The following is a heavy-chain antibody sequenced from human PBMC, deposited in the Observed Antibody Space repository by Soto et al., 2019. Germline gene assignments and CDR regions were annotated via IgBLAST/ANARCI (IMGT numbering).Heavy chain of an antibody. V-gene: IGHV3-15*07. CDR1: GFTFSNAW. CDR2: IKSKTDGGTT. Sequence: GGSLRLSCAASGFTFSNAWMNWVRQAPGKGLEWVGRIKSKTDGGTTAYAAPVKGRFTISRDDSKNTLYLQMNSLKTEDTAVYYCTTDSALRYYYDSSGYPYYFDYWGQGTLVTVSS. CDR3: TTDSALRYYYDSSGYPYYFDY. D-gene: IGHD3-22*01. J-gene: IGHJ4*02.